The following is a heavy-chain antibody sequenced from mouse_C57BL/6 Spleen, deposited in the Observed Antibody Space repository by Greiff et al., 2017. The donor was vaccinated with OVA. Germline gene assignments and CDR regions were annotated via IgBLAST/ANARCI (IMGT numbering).Heavy chain of an antibody. Sequence: EVKLMESGGGLVQPGGSLSLSCAASGFTFTDYYMSWVRQPPGKALEWLGFIRNKANGYTTEYSASVKGRFTISRDNSQSILYLQMNALRAEDSATYYCARSRDGYYWYFEVWGTGTTVTVSS. CDR1: GFTFTDYY. CDR2: IRNKANGYTT. D-gene: IGHD2-3*01. V-gene: IGHV7-3*01. J-gene: IGHJ1*03. CDR3: ARSRDGYYWYFEV.